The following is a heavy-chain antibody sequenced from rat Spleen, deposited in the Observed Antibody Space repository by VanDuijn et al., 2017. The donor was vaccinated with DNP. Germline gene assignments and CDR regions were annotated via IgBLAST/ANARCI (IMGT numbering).Heavy chain of an antibody. Sequence: QVQLKESGPGLVQPSQTLSLACTVSGFSLTSYHVHWVRQPSGKGLEWMGVIWTGGNPEYNLALKSRLSISRDTSKSQVFLKMNSLQTEDTATYYCARWDYDGSYYSYYFDYWGQGVMVTVSS. CDR1: GFSLTSYH. CDR2: IWTGGNP. J-gene: IGHJ2*01. D-gene: IGHD1-12*02. CDR3: ARWDYDGSYYSYYFDY. V-gene: IGHV2-43*01.